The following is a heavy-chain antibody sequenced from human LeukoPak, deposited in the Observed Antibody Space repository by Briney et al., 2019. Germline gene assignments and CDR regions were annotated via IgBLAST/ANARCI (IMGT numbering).Heavy chain of an antibody. CDR2: ITPYNGNT. D-gene: IGHD3-16*01. Sequence: GASVKVSCEASGYTFSSYGISWVRQASGQGLEWMGWITPYNGNTNYAQNFHGRVTMTTDTSTSTAYMELRSLRSDDTAVYYCARSLGAGNPPESGYWGQGTLVTVSS. V-gene: IGHV1-18*01. J-gene: IGHJ4*02. CDR1: GYTFSSYG. CDR3: ARSLGAGNPPESGY.